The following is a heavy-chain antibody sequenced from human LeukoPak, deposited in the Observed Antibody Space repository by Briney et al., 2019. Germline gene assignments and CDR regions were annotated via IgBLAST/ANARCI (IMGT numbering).Heavy chain of an antibody. J-gene: IGHJ4*02. Sequence: GSLRLSCAASGFTFSSYSMNWVRQAPGKGLEWVSYISSSSSTIYYADSVKGRFTISRDNAKNSLYLQMNSLRAEDTAVYYCARDLAVAVGSPHGYFDYWGQGTLVTVSS. V-gene: IGHV3-48*01. D-gene: IGHD6-19*01. CDR1: GFTFSSYS. CDR3: ARDLAVAVGSPHGYFDY. CDR2: ISSSSSTI.